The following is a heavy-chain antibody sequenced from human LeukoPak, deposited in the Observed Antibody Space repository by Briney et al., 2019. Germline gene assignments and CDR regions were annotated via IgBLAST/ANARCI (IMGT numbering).Heavy chain of an antibody. Sequence: GGSLRLSCAASGFTFSSYSMNWVRQAPGKGLEWVSSISSSSSYIYYADSVKGRFTISRDNAKNSLCLQMNSLRAEDTAVYYCARGKWGYYYDSSGYYYGFDYWGQGTLVTVSS. CDR3: ARGKWGYYYDSSGYYYGFDY. J-gene: IGHJ4*02. V-gene: IGHV3-21*01. CDR1: GFTFSSYS. D-gene: IGHD3-22*01. CDR2: ISSSSSYI.